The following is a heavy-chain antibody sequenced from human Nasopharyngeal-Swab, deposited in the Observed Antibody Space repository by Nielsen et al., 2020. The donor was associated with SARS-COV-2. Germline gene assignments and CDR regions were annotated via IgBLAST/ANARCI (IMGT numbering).Heavy chain of an antibody. Sequence: GGSLRLSCAASGFIFSDYTIDWVRQAPGRGLEWVSSISSSSRYIFHADSVRGRFTISRDNAKKSVFLQMIGLRAEDTAVYYCAKDPSKTTITWIEFWGQGTPVTVSS. CDR2: ISSSSRYI. CDR3: AKDPSKTTITWIEF. V-gene: IGHV3-21*01. CDR1: GFIFSDYT. D-gene: IGHD4-11*01. J-gene: IGHJ4*02.